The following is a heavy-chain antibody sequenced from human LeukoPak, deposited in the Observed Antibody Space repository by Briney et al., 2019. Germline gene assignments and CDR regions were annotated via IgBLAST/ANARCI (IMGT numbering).Heavy chain of an antibody. D-gene: IGHD3-3*02. CDR2: TYRDGVT. CDR3: ARDISSTNYYYYGMDV. V-gene: IGHV3-53*01. J-gene: IGHJ6*02. CDR1: AFTVSNNY. Sequence: PGGSLRLSCVASAFTVSNNYVSWVRQAPGKGLEWVSITYRDGVTSYADSVKGRFTISRDNAKNSLYLQMNSLRAEDTAVYYCARDISSTNYYYYGMDVWGQGTTVTVPS.